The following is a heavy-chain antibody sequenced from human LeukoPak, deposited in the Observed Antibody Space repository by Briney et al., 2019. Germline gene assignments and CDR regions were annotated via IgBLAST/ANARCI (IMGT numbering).Heavy chain of an antibody. CDR2: INWNGGNT. CDR1: GFTFDDYG. J-gene: IGHJ3*02. D-gene: IGHD2-15*01. CDR3: ARDCSGGTCYSEGAFDI. V-gene: IGHV3-20*04. Sequence: GGSLRLSCAASGFTFDDYGMSWVRQAPGKGLEWVSGINWNGGNTGYADSVKGRFTVSRDNAKNSLYLQMNSLRDEDTAFYYCARDCSGGTCYSEGAFDIWGQGTMVTVSS.